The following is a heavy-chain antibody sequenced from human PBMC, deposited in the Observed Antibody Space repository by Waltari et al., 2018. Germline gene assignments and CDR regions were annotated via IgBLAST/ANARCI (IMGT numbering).Heavy chain of an antibody. D-gene: IGHD1-26*01. V-gene: IGHV3-9*01. CDR2: INWDSSDT. Sequence: EVQLVESGGGLVQPGRSLRLSCAASGFSFEDCAVHWVRQAPGKGLEWVSGINWDSSDTAYADSVKGRFTISRDNAKNSLYLQMNSLRTEDTAFYYCAKDLYSGSDNRIFDFWGQGTLVTVSS. CDR1: GFSFEDCA. J-gene: IGHJ4*02. CDR3: AKDLYSGSDNRIFDF.